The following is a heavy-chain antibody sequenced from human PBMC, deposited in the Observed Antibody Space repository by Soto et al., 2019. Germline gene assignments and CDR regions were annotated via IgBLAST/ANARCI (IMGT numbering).Heavy chain of an antibody. V-gene: IGHV4-30-2*01. CDR3: ASGLVTTLHY. J-gene: IGHJ4*02. D-gene: IGHD4-17*01. CDR1: GGSISSGGYS. CDR2: IYHRGST. Sequence: QLQLQESGSGLVKPSQTLSLTCAVSGGSISSGGYSWSWIRQPPGKGLEWIGYIYHRGSTYYNPSLKSGVTIAVYRSKNQFSLKLRAVTAADTAVYYCASGLVTTLHYWGQGTLVTVSS.